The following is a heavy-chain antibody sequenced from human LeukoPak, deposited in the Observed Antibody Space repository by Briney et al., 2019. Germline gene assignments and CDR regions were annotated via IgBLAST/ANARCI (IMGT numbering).Heavy chain of an antibody. CDR1: GFTFDKYT. D-gene: IGHD3-10*01. CDR3: TKETAFYYSSGSSFYMDI. CDR2: ISWYGRSP. Sequence: GGSLRLSCAASGFTFDKYTMHWVRQPPGKGLEWVSLISWYGRSPYYADSVRSRFTISRDNSKNSLYLQMNGLKTEDTALYYCTKETAFYYSSGSSFYMDIWGKGTPVTVSS. V-gene: IGHV3-43*01. J-gene: IGHJ6*03.